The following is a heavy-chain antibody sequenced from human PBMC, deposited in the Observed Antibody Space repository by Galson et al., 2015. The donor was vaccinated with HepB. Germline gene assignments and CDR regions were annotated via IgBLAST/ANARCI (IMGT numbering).Heavy chain of an antibody. CDR2: ISYDGSNK. CDR1: GFTFSSYA. J-gene: IGHJ4*02. CDR3: ARETSNYDYVWGSLGY. D-gene: IGHD3-16*01. V-gene: IGHV3-30-3*01. Sequence: SLRLSCAASGFTFSSYAMHWVRQAPGKGLEWVAVISYDGSNKYYADSVKGRFTISRDNSKNTLYLQMNSLRAEDTAVYYCARETSNYDYVWGSLGYWGQGTLVTVSS.